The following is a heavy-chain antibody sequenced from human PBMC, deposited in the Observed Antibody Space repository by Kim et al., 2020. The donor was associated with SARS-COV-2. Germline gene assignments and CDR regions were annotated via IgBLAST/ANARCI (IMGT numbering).Heavy chain of an antibody. J-gene: IGHJ4*02. D-gene: IGHD3-9*01. Sequence: PPLKSRVTISVDTSKSQFALKLSSVTAADTAVYYCARGRHDILTGYLFDYWGQGTLVTVSS. V-gene: IGHV4-31*02. CDR3: ARGRHDILTGYLFDY.